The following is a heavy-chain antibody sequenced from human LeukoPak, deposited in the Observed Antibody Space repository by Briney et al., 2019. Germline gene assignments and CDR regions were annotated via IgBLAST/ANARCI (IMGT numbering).Heavy chain of an antibody. D-gene: IGHD1-26*01. V-gene: IGHV3-23*01. CDR2: ITTGGDT. J-gene: IGHJ4*02. CDR1: GFTFRSYA. CDR3: TPHLWGGTYPYYLAY. Sequence: GGSLRLSCEASGFTFRSYAMSWVRQAPGKGLEGGSVITTGGDTYYPDSVKGRFTISRDNSKNTLYLQLNSLRADDTAVYYCTPHLWGGTYPYYLAYWGQGTLVTVSS.